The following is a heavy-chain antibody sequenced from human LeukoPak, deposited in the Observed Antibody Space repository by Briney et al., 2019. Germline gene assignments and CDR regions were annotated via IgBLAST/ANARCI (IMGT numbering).Heavy chain of an antibody. CDR3: ARETLNYFASSGDAFDI. D-gene: IGHD3-22*01. Sequence: GRSLRLSCAASGFTFSSYAMHWVRQAPGKGLEWVAVISYDGSNKYYADSVKGRFTISRDNSKNTLYLQMNSLRAEDTAVYYCARETLNYFASSGDAFDIWGQGTMVTVSS. V-gene: IGHV3-30*04. J-gene: IGHJ3*02. CDR2: ISYDGSNK. CDR1: GFTFSSYA.